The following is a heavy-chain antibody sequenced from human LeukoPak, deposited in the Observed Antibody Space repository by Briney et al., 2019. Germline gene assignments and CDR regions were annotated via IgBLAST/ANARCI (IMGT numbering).Heavy chain of an antibody. CDR3: ARESLRYSSSSVVDY. J-gene: IGHJ4*02. D-gene: IGHD6-6*01. CDR2: INHSGST. CDR1: GGSFSNYY. Sequence: SETLSLTCAVYGGSFSNYYWSWIRQPPGKGLEWIGEINHSGSTNYNPSLKSRVTISVDTSKNQFSLKLSSVTAADTAVYYCARESLRYSSSSVVDYWGQGTLVTVSS. V-gene: IGHV4-34*01.